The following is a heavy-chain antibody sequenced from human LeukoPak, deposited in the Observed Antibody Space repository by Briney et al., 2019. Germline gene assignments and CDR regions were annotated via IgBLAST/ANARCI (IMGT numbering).Heavy chain of an antibody. CDR2: ISAYNGNT. V-gene: IGHV1-18*01. J-gene: IGHJ4*02. CDR3: ARDRGMTTVTPDY. D-gene: IGHD4-17*01. CDR1: GFTFTSYG. Sequence: PGGSLRLSCAASGFTFTSYGISWVRQAPGQGLEWMGWISAYNGNTNYAQKLQGRVTMTTDTSTSTAYMELRSLRSDDTAVYYCARDRGMTTVTPDYWGQGTLVTVSS.